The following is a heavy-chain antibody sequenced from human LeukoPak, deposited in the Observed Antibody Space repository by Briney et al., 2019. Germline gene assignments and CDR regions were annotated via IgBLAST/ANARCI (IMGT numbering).Heavy chain of an antibody. Sequence: PGGSLRLSCAASGFTFSSYSMNWVRQAPGKGLEWVSSISSSSSYIYYADSVKGRFTISRDNAKNSLYLQMNSLRAEDTAVYYCARDGIAAAGTIDAFDIWGQGTMVTVSS. V-gene: IGHV3-21*01. CDR3: ARDGIAAAGTIDAFDI. CDR2: ISSSSSYI. CDR1: GFTFSSYS. D-gene: IGHD6-13*01. J-gene: IGHJ3*02.